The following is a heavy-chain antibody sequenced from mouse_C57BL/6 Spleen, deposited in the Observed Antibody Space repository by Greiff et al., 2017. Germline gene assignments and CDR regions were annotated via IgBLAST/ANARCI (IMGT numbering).Heavy chain of an antibody. CDR2: IDPETGGT. CDR1: GYTFTDYE. CDR3: TRQGGNWYFDV. Sequence: VQLQQSGAELVRPGASVTLSCKASGYTFTDYEMHWVKQTPVHGLEWIGAIDPETGGTAYTQKFQGKAILTADKSSSTAYLELRSLTSEDSAVYYCTRQGGNWYFDVWGTGTTVTVSS. V-gene: IGHV1-15*01. J-gene: IGHJ1*03.